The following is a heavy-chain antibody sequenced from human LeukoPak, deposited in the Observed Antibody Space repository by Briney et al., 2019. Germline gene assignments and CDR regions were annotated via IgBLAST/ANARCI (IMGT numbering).Heavy chain of an antibody. J-gene: IGHJ5*02. Sequence: SVKVSCKASGCTFSSYAISWVRQAPGQGLEWMGGIIPIFGTANYAQKFQGRVAITADESTSTAYMELSSLRSEDTAVYYCARDFIPKILGSGSYYKTFPLGWFDPWGQGTLVTVSS. D-gene: IGHD3-10*01. CDR2: IIPIFGTA. CDR1: GCTFSSYA. CDR3: ARDFIPKILGSGSYYKTFPLGWFDP. V-gene: IGHV1-69*01.